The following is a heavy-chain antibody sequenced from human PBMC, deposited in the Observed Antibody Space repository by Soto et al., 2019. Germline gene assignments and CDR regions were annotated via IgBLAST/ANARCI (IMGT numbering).Heavy chain of an antibody. V-gene: IGHV1-69*13. J-gene: IGHJ4*02. Sequence: SVKVSCKASGFTFNRQDMRWVRQAPGQGLEWMGGIIPMFGTPHYAEKFQDRVTITADESTGTAYLELSSLTSEDTAVYYCATRAGRDGYRFEYWRAGTPAIVS. CDR1: GFTFNRQD. D-gene: IGHD5-12*01. CDR2: IIPMFGTP. CDR3: ATRAGRDGYRFEY.